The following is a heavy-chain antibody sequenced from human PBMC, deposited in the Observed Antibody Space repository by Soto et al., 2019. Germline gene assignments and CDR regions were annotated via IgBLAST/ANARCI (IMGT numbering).Heavy chain of an antibody. Sequence: GGSXRLSCASSGFVFSTHALTWVRQAPGKGLEWLSSITNTGLTTHYADSVKGRFNISRENSRNTLHLKMNNLRVDDTDIYYCAKAFEYGENKQIDNWGQGTLVTVSS. CDR3: AKAFEYGENKQIDN. J-gene: IGHJ4*02. CDR1: GFVFSTHA. V-gene: IGHV3-23*01. D-gene: IGHD4-17*01. CDR2: ITNTGLTT.